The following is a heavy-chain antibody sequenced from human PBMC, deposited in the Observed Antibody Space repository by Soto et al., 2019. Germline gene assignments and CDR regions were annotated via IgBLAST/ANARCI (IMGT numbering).Heavy chain of an antibody. Sequence: GGSLRLSCAASGFTFSNAWMNWVRQAPGKGLEWVGRIKSKTDGGTTDYAAPVKGRFTISRDDSKNTLYLQMNSLKTEDTAVYYCCKGPSFAHFDYWGQGALVTVSS. V-gene: IGHV3-15*07. CDR2: IKSKTDGGTT. CDR3: CKGPSFAHFDY. J-gene: IGHJ4*02. CDR1: GFTFSNAW.